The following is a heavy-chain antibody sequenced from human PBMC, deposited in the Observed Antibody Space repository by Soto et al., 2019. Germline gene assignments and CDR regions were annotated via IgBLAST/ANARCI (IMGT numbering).Heavy chain of an antibody. D-gene: IGHD3-10*01. Sequence: PGESLKISCKGSGYSFTSYWIGWVRQMPGKGLEWMGIIYPGDSDTRYSPSFQGQVTISADKSISTAYLQWSSLKASDTAMYYCARPPSGSGTVHYYGMDVWGQGTTVTVSS. CDR3: ARPPSGSGTVHYYGMDV. CDR1: GYSFTSYW. V-gene: IGHV5-51*01. CDR2: IYPGDSDT. J-gene: IGHJ6*02.